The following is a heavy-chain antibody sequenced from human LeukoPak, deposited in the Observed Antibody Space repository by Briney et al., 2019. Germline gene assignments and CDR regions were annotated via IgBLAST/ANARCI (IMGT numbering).Heavy chain of an antibody. CDR2: IYYSGST. D-gene: IGHD3-22*01. Sequence: SQTLSLTCTVSGGSISSGDYYWSWIRQPPGKGLEWIGYIYYSGSTYYNPSLKSRVTISVDTSKNQFSLKLSSVTAADTAVYYSARVGKPNSSGSYWGQGTLVTVSS. CDR3: ARVGKPNSSGSY. J-gene: IGHJ4*02. V-gene: IGHV4-30-4*01. CDR1: GGSISSGDYY.